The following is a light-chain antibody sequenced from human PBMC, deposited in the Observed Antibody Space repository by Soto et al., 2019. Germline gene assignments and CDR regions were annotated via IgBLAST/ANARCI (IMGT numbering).Light chain of an antibody. CDR1: QTITRSF. Sequence: EIVLTQSPGTLSLSAGERATLSCRASQTITRSFLAWYQQKRGQAPRLVIYGASSRAAGIPERFSGSASGTDLTLTISRLEPEDFAVYYCHQYGGSPWTFGQGTKVDIK. J-gene: IGKJ1*01. CDR3: HQYGGSPWT. V-gene: IGKV3-20*01. CDR2: GAS.